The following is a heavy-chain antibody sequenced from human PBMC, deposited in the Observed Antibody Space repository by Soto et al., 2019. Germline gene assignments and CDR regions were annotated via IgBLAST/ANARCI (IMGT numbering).Heavy chain of an antibody. CDR3: ARGHGSGSFPSYYYGMDV. V-gene: IGHV4-34*01. CDR2: INHSGSP. CDR1: GGSFSGYY. D-gene: IGHD3-10*01. Sequence: QVQLQQWGAGLLKHSETLSLTCAVYGGSFSGYYWTWIRQPPGKGLEWIGEINHSGSPNYNPSLKSRVTISIDTSKNQFSLKLSSVPAADTAVYYCARGHGSGSFPSYYYGMDVWVQGTTVTVSS. J-gene: IGHJ6*02.